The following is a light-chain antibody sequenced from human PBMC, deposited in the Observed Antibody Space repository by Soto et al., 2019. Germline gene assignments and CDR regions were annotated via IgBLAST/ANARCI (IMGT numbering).Light chain of an antibody. CDR1: SSNIGAGYD. V-gene: IGLV1-40*01. CDR2: GNS. J-gene: IGLJ1*01. Sequence: QSALTQPPSVSGAPGQRVTISCTGSSSNIGAGYDVHWYQQLPGTAPKLLIYGNSNRPSGVPDRFSGSKSGTSASLAITGLQAEDEADYYCQSYDSCPSGYVFGTGTKAT. CDR3: QSYDSCPSGYV.